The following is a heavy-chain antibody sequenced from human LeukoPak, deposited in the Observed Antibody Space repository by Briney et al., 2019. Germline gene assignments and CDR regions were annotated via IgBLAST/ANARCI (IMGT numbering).Heavy chain of an antibody. CDR3: ARHSSSWTIPNFDY. J-gene: IGHJ4*02. CDR2: INHSGST. V-gene: IGHV4-34*01. Sequence: SETLSLTCAVYGGSFSGYYWSWIRQPPGKGLEWIGEINHSGSTNYNPSLKSRVTISVDTSKNQFSLKLSSVTAADTAVYYCARHSSSWTIPNFDYWGQGTLVTVSS. D-gene: IGHD6-13*01. CDR1: GGSFSGYY.